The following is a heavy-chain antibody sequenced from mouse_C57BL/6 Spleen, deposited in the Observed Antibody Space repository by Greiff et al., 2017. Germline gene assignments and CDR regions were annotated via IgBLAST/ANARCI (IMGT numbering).Heavy chain of an antibody. V-gene: IGHV1-62-2*01. CDR2: FYPGSGSI. D-gene: IGHD1-1*01. Sequence: QVQLQQSGAELVKPGASVKLSCKASGYTFTEYTIHWVKQRSGQGLEWIGWFYPGSGSIKYNEKFKDKATLTADKSSSTVYMELSRLTSEDSAVYFCARHDEDYYGSSLAWFADWGQGTLVTVSA. J-gene: IGHJ3*01. CDR1: GYTFTEYT. CDR3: ARHDEDYYGSSLAWFAD.